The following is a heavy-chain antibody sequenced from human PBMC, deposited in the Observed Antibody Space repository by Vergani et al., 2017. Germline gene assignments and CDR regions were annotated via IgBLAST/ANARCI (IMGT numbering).Heavy chain of an antibody. J-gene: IGHJ3*02. Sequence: EVQLVESGGGLVQPGRSLRLSCAASGFTFDDYAMHWVRQAPGKGLEWVSGISGSGGSTYYADSVKGRFTISRDNSKNTLYLQMNSLRAEDTAVYYCAKGSARYQLLLDIWGQGTMVAVSS. V-gene: IGHV3-23*04. CDR2: ISGSGGST. D-gene: IGHD2-2*01. CDR1: GFTFDDYA. CDR3: AKGSARYQLLLDI.